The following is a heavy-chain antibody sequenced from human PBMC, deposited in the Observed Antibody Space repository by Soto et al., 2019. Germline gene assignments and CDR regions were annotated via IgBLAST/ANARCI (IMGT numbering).Heavy chain of an antibody. CDR3: AREGWGSRRALDV. J-gene: IGHJ6*02. D-gene: IGHD3-10*01. CDR1: GFTFRSNA. V-gene: IGHV3-30-3*01. Sequence: QVQLVESGGGVVQPGRSLRLSCAASGFTFRSNAMQWVRQAPGKGLEWVAVISYDGSNKYDADSVKGRFTISRDNSKNTLYLKMNSLRAEETVVYYCAREGWGSRRALDVWGQGTTVTVSS. CDR2: ISYDGSNK.